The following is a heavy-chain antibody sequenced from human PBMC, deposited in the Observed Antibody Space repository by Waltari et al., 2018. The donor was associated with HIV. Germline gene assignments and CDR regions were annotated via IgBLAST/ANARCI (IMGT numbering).Heavy chain of an antibody. D-gene: IGHD1-26*01. Sequence: QVHLVGPGGAVVQRGGPPTLPRTAPAANPQNLQSHWVRQAPGRGLEWVAGVRYDGSHDYYGDSVKGRFTISRDNSKNAIFLEMTILRLEDTAKYYCAKDGAPGRDAIFDSWGQGTLVTV. J-gene: IGHJ3*01. CDR2: VRYDGSHD. CDR3: AKDGAPGRDAIFDS. V-gene: IGHV3-30*02. CDR1: AANPQNLQ.